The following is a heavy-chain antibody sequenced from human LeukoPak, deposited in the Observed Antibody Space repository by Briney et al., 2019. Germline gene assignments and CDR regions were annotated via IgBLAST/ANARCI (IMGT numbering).Heavy chain of an antibody. Sequence: SSETLSLTCTVSGGSITNYYWSWIRQPPGKGLEWIGFSYYNGNTNYNPSLKSRVTISVDTSKNQFSLKLSSVTAADTAVYYCARTRYCSGGSCRYYYYYMDVWGKGTTVTVSS. J-gene: IGHJ6*03. CDR2: SYYNGNT. CDR3: ARTRYCSGGSCRYYYYYMDV. CDR1: GGSITNYY. D-gene: IGHD2-15*01. V-gene: IGHV4-59*01.